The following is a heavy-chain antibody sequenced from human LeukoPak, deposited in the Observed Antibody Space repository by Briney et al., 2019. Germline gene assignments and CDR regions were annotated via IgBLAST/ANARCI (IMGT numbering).Heavy chain of an antibody. CDR2: IRYDGSNK. CDR3: AKDSRSKYYYYGMDV. Sequence: PGGSLRLSCAASGFTFSSYGMHWVRQAPGKGLEWVAFIRYDGSNKYYADSVKGRFTISRDNPKNTLYLQMNSLRAEDTAVYYCAKDSRSKYYYYGMDVWGQGTTVTVSS. D-gene: IGHD2/OR15-2a*01. CDR1: GFTFSSYG. J-gene: IGHJ6*02. V-gene: IGHV3-30*02.